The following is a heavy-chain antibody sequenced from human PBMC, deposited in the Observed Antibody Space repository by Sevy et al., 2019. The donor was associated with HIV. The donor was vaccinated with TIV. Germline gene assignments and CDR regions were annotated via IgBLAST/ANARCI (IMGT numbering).Heavy chain of an antibody. Sequence: GGSLRLSCAASGFTFNSYWMSWVRQAPGKGLEWVANIKKDGSEKYYVDSVKGRFTISRDNAKNSLYLQMDSLRAEDTAVYYCASDCSSANCLWGMYVWGQGTTVTVSS. CDR1: GFTFNSYW. V-gene: IGHV3-7*03. D-gene: IGHD2-2*01. J-gene: IGHJ6*02. CDR3: ASDCSSANCLWGMYV. CDR2: IKKDGSEK.